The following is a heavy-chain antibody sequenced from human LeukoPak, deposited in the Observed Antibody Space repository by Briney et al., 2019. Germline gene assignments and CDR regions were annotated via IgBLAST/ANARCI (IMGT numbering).Heavy chain of an antibody. Sequence: GASVKVSCKASGYPFTSYYMHWVRQAPGQGLEWMGIINPSGGSTSYAQKFQGRVTMTRDTSTSTVYMELSSLRSEDTAVYYCARGSSYGDHPYYFDYWGQGTLVTVSS. V-gene: IGHV1-46*01. CDR1: GYPFTSYY. CDR2: INPSGGST. D-gene: IGHD4-17*01. CDR3: ARGSSYGDHPYYFDY. J-gene: IGHJ4*02.